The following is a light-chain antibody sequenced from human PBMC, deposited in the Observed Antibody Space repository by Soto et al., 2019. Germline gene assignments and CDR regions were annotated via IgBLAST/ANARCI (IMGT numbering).Light chain of an antibody. CDR2: DTS. Sequence: EIVLTQSPATLSLSPGDRATLSCRASQSISTYLAWYQQKPGQPPRLLIYDTSNRATGIPARFSGSGSGTDFTLTISSLEPEDFAVYYCQQRTNWLTFGGGTKVEIK. CDR3: QQRTNWLT. V-gene: IGKV3-11*01. J-gene: IGKJ4*01. CDR1: QSISTY.